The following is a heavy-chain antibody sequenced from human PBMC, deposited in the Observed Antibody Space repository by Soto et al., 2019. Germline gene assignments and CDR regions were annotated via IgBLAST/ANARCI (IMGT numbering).Heavy chain of an antibody. CDR1: GFSFSGSA. D-gene: IGHD2-21*01. CDR2: IRSSAANYAT. Sequence: GGDLRLCCVASGFSFSGSALHWVRQASGKGLEWVGRIRSSAANYATAYAASVKGRFTISRDDSKNTAYLQMNSLKTEDTAVYYCTRHNIFVWSVNWGQGTMVTVSS. CDR3: TRHNIFVWSVN. V-gene: IGHV3-73*01. J-gene: IGHJ3*01.